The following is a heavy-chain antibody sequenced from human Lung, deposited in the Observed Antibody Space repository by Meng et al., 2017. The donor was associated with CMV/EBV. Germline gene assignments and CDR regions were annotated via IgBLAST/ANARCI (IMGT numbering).Heavy chain of an antibody. CDR1: GYSFSGFY. D-gene: IGHD6-19*01. CDR3: AKSSDNGWSS. J-gene: IGHJ4*01. V-gene: IGHV1-2*06. Sequence: VQRVQSGAEVKRPGASVKISCQASGYSFSGFYLNWARQAPGHGLEWLGRVNPISDDTHLAQKFEGRITVTRGATINTAFMESTRLRPDDTAVYYCAKSSDNGWSSWGPGTLVTVSS. CDR2: VNPISDDT.